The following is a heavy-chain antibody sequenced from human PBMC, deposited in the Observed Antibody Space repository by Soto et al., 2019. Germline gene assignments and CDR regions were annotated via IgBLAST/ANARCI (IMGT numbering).Heavy chain of an antibody. Sequence: SETLSLTCTVSGDSISSSTYYWGCIRQPPGKGLEWIGCIYHTGTTYYNPSLKSRVTISVDTSKNQFSLKLSSVTAADTAVYYCARPYFSSSSMFDYWGQGTLVTVSS. CDR1: GDSISSSTYY. V-gene: IGHV4-39*01. CDR2: IYHTGTT. CDR3: ARPYFSSSSMFDY. J-gene: IGHJ4*02. D-gene: IGHD6-6*01.